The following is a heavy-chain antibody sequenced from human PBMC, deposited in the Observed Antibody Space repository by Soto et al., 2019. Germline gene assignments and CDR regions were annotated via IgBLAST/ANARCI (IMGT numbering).Heavy chain of an antibody. D-gene: IGHD6-19*01. Sequence: EVQLVESGGGLVKPGGSLRLSCAASGFTFSSYSMNWVRQAPGKGLEWVSSISSSSSYIYYADSVKGRFTISRDNAKNSLYLQMNSLRAEDTAVYYCARDFGVRGSSGSEFDYWGQGTLVTVSS. J-gene: IGHJ4*02. CDR2: ISSSSSYI. CDR3: ARDFGVRGSSGSEFDY. V-gene: IGHV3-21*01. CDR1: GFTFSSYS.